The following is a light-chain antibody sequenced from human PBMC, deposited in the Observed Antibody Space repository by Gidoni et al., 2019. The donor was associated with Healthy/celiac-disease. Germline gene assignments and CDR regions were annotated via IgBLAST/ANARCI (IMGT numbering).Light chain of an antibody. CDR1: QSISSY. Sequence: DIQMTQSPYSLSASVGDRVTITCRASQSISSYLNWYQQTPGKAPKLLIYAASSVQSGVPSRCSGSGSGKDFTLTSSRQQPEEVVTYYWQQSYSTPLTFGGGTKVEIK. CDR2: AAS. J-gene: IGKJ4*01. V-gene: IGKV1-39*01. CDR3: QQSYSTPLT.